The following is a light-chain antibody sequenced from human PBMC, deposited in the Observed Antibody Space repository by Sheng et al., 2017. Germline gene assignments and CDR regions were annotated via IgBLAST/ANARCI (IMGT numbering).Light chain of an antibody. CDR2: GAS. Sequence: DIQMTQSPSSLSASVGDRVTIPCRASQNINSHLNWYQQKPGKAPKLLLYGASKLESGVPSRFSGSGSGTDYTLTISSLQPEDFATYYCQQYFSTPYTFGQGTKLEIK. CDR1: QNINSH. J-gene: IGKJ2*01. CDR3: QQYFSTPYT. V-gene: IGKV1-NL1*01.